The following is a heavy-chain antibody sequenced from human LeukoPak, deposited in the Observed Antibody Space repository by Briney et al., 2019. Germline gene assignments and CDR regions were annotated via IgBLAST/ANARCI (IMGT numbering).Heavy chain of an antibody. CDR3: AKGERGALHNWFDP. Sequence: PGGSLRLSCAASGFTFDDYAMHWVRQAPGKGLEWVSGISWNSGSIGYADSVKGRFTISRDNAKNSLYLQMNSLRAEDTALYYCAKGERGALHNWFDPWGQGTLVTVSS. J-gene: IGHJ5*02. CDR2: ISWNSGSI. CDR1: GFTFDDYA. V-gene: IGHV3-9*01. D-gene: IGHD1-1*01.